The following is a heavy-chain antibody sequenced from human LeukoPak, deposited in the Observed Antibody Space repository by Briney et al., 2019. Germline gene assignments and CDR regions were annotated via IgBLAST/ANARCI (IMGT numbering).Heavy chain of an antibody. CDR1: GFTFSSYA. J-gene: IGHJ4*02. CDR2: ITGSGSGT. Sequence: GGSLRLSCAASGFTFSSYAMSWVRQAPGKGLEWVSGITGSGSGTYYAASVKGQFTISRDNAKNTLYLQMNSLRGEDTAVYYCAKSGETRRPSYFDDWGQGTLVTASS. D-gene: IGHD3-10*01. CDR3: AKSGETRRPSYFDD. V-gene: IGHV3-23*01.